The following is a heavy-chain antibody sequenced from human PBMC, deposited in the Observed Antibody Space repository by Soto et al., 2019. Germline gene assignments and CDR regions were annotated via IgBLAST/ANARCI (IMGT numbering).Heavy chain of an antibody. V-gene: IGHV3-74*01. Sequence: PGGSLRLSCAASGFTFSSYWMHWVRQAPGKGLVWVARINGDGSSTSYADSVKGRFTIPRDNAKNTLYLQMNSLRAEDTAVYYCALVASGYSGDAFDIWGQGTMVTVSS. CDR3: ALVASGYSGDAFDI. CDR2: INGDGSST. CDR1: GFTFSSYW. J-gene: IGHJ3*02. D-gene: IGHD3-22*01.